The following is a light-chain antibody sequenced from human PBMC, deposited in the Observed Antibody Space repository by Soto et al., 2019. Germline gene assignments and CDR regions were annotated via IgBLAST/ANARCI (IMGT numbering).Light chain of an antibody. J-gene: IGKJ4*01. V-gene: IGKV3-11*01. CDR2: DAS. CDR1: QSVGTY. Sequence: EIVLTQSPGTLSLSAGERATLSCRASQSVGTYLAWYQHKPGQAPRLLIYDASNRATGIPARFSGSGSGADFTLSISSLEPEDFAIYYCQQRSTWPLTFGGGTKVDIK. CDR3: QQRSTWPLT.